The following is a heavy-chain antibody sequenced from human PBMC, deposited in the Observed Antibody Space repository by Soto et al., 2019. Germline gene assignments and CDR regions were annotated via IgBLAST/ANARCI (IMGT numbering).Heavy chain of an antibody. CDR3: AKVDADIVVVVAATGGGGFDY. Sequence: QVQLVESGGGVVQPGRSLRLSCAASGFTFSSYGMHWVRQAPGKGLEWVAVISYDGSNKYYADSVKGRFTISRDNSKNTLYLQMNSLRAEDTAVYYCAKVDADIVVVVAATGGGGFDYWGHGTLVTVSS. CDR2: ISYDGSNK. D-gene: IGHD2-15*01. J-gene: IGHJ4*01. CDR1: GFTFSSYG. V-gene: IGHV3-30*18.